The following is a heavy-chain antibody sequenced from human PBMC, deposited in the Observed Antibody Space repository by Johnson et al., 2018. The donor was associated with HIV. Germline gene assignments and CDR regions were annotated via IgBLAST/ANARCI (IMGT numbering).Heavy chain of an antibody. J-gene: IGHJ3*02. CDR3: AKECRAPGAFDI. V-gene: IGHV3-30*18. CDR1: GFTFSSYG. Sequence: QVQLVESGGGVVQPGRSLRLSCAASGFTFSSYGMHWVRQAPGKGLEWVAVISYDGNNKYYVDSVKGRFTISRDNSKNTLYLQMNSLRPEDTAVYYCAKECRAPGAFDIWGQGTMLTVSS. CDR2: ISYDGNNK. D-gene: IGHD2-15*01.